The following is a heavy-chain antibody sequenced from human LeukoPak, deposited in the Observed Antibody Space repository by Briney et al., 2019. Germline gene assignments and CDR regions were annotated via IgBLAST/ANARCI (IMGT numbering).Heavy chain of an antibody. CDR1: GFTFSSYA. CDR2: ISGSGGST. J-gene: IGHJ4*02. Sequence: TGGSLRLSCAASGFTFSSYAMSWVRQAPGKGLEWVSAISGSGGSTYYADSVKGRFTISRDNSKNTLYLQMNSLRAEDTAVYYCARDEEYYDSSGLFDYWGQGTLVTVSS. D-gene: IGHD3-22*01. V-gene: IGHV3-23*01. CDR3: ARDEEYYDSSGLFDY.